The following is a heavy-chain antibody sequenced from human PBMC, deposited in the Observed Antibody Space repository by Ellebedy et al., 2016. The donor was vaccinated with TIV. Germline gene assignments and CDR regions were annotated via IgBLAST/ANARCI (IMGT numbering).Heavy chain of an antibody. CDR2: INHSGST. CDR1: GGSFSGYY. V-gene: IGHV4-34*01. J-gene: IGHJ5*02. CDR3: ARRSLGYCSSTSCYRYNWFDP. D-gene: IGHD2-2*01. Sequence: SETLSLXXAVYGGSFSGYYWSWIRQPPGKGLEWIGEINHSGSTNYNPSLKSRVTISVDTSKNQFSLKLSSVTAADTAVYYCARRSLGYCSSTSCYRYNWFDPWGQGTLVTVSS.